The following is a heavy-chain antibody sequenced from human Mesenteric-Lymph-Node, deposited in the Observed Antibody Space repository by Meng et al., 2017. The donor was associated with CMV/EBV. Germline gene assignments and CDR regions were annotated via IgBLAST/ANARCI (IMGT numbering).Heavy chain of an antibody. CDR3: AKVPHGCSSTSCYTIYYYYYGMDV. V-gene: IGHV3-30*04. CDR2: ISYDGSNK. J-gene: IGHJ6*02. CDR1: GFTFSSYA. Sequence: GGSLRLSCAASGFTFSSYAMHWVRQAPGKGLEWVAVISYDGSNKYYADSVKGRFTISRDNSKNTLYLQMNSLRAEDTAVYYCAKVPHGCSSTSCYTIYYYYYGMDVWGQGTTVTVSS. D-gene: IGHD2-2*02.